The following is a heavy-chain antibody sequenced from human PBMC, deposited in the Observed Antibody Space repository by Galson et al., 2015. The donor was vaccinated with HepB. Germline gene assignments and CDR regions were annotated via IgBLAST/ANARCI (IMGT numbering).Heavy chain of an antibody. CDR3: ARHGPMVRGVITFYYYGMDV. J-gene: IGHJ6*02. D-gene: IGHD3-10*01. CDR1: GYSFTSYW. Sequence: QSGAEVKKPGESLKISCKGSGYSFTSYWIGWVRQMPGKGLEWMGIIHPGDSDTRYSPSFQGQVTISADKSISTAYLQWSSLKASDTAMYYCARHGPMVRGVITFYYYGMDVWGQGTTVTVSS. CDR2: IHPGDSDT. V-gene: IGHV5-51*01.